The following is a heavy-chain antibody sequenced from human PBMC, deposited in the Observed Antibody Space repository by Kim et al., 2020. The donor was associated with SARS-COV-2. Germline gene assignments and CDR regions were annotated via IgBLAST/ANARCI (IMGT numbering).Heavy chain of an antibody. J-gene: IGHJ3*01. D-gene: IGHD2-21*02. Sequence: ASVKVSCKSSGYTLYDYYIHWVRQAPGQGLEWVGRVDAPASRFMDKVTLTWDKSIDTAYMHLTRLQPADTGIYYCVRDRGGDISVPAFDLWGRGTVVTVSS. V-gene: IGHV1-2*05. CDR3: VRDRGGDISVPAFDL. CDR2: VDA. CDR1: GYTLYDYY.